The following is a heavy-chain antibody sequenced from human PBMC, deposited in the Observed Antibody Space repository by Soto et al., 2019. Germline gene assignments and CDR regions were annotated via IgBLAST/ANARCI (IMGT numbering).Heavy chain of an antibody. Sequence: ASETLSLTCTVSGGSISSGGYYWSWIRQHPGKGLEWIGYIYYSGGTYYNPTLKSRVTISVDTSKNKISLKLSSVTAADTAVYYCARVVVVVAANLHRWFDPWGQGTLVTVSS. V-gene: IGHV4-31*03. CDR1: GGSISSGGYY. CDR3: ARVVVVVAANLHRWFDP. J-gene: IGHJ5*02. D-gene: IGHD2-15*01. CDR2: IYYSGGT.